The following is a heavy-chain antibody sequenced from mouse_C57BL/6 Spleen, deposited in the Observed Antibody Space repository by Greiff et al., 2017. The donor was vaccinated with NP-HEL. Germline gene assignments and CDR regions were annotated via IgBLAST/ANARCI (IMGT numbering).Heavy chain of an antibody. CDR3: ARHDGYSYAMDY. J-gene: IGHJ4*01. D-gene: IGHD2-3*01. Sequence: DVKLQESGGDLVKPGGSLKLSCAASGFTFSSYGMSWVRQTPDKRLEWVATISSGGSYTSYPDSVKGRFTISRDNAKNTLYLQMSSLKSEDTAMYYCARHDGYSYAMDYWGQGTSVTVSS. CDR2: ISSGGSYT. V-gene: IGHV5-6*02. CDR1: GFTFSSYG.